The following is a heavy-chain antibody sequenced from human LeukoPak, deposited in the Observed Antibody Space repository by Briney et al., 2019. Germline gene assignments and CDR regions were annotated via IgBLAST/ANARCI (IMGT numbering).Heavy chain of an antibody. V-gene: IGHV4-39*07. CDR3: ARDLSYYYDSSGSAGWFDP. CDR2: IYYSGST. CDR1: GGSISSSSYY. J-gene: IGHJ5*02. Sequence: PSETLSLTCTVSGGSISSSSYYWGWIRQPPGKGLEWIGSIYYSGSTYYNPSLKSRVTISVDTSKNQFSLKLSSVTAADTAVYYCARDLSYYYDSSGSAGWFDPWGQGTLVTVSS. D-gene: IGHD3-22*01.